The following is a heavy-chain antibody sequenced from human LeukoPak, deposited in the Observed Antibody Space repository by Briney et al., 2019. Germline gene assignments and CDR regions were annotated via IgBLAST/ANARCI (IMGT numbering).Heavy chain of an antibody. J-gene: IGHJ4*02. D-gene: IGHD6-19*01. Sequence: EASVKVSCKAPGGTFSSYAISWVRQAPGQGLEWMGRIIPILGIANYAQRFQGRVTITAGKSTSTAYMELSSLRSEDTAVYYCARDRRVAVAGSSNYWGQGTLVTVSS. CDR1: GGTFSSYA. CDR2: IIPILGIA. CDR3: ARDRRVAVAGSSNY. V-gene: IGHV1-69*04.